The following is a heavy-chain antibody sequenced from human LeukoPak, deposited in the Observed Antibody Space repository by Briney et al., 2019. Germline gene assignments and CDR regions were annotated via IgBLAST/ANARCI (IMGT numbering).Heavy chain of an antibody. D-gene: IGHD4-17*01. CDR1: GYTFTSYG. CDR3: ARGLMATVTTTAFDY. V-gene: IGHV1-18*01. J-gene: IGHJ4*02. Sequence: ASVKVSCKASGYTFTSYGISWVRQAPGQGPEWMGWISAYNGNTNYAQKLQGRVTMTTDTSTSTAYMELRSLRSDDTAVYYCARGLMATVTTTAFDYWGQGTLVTVSS. CDR2: ISAYNGNT.